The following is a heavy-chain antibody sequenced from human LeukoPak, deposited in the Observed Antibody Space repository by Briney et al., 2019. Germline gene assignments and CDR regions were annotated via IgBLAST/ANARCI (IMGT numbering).Heavy chain of an antibody. V-gene: IGHV3-48*03. D-gene: IGHD5-12*01. J-gene: IGHJ4*02. CDR2: ISFSGSSM. CDR3: ARDMYTGYNWGLDY. Sequence: GGSLRLSCAASGFTFSTYDMNWVRQAPGKGLEWVSYISFSGSSMYYADSVKGRFTISRDNAKNSLYLQMNSLRAEDTAVYYCARDMYTGYNWGLDYWGQGTLVTVSS. CDR1: GFTFSTYD.